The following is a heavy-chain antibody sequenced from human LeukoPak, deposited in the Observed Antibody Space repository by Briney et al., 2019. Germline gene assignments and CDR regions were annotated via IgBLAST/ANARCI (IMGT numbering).Heavy chain of an antibody. CDR1: GFTFSSYA. J-gene: IGHJ4*02. Sequence: GGSLRLSCAASGFTFSSYAMSWVRQAPRKGLEWVASIGPTGSDRYHADLIKGRFTISRDNANNFLYLQMNSLRAEDTAVYYCATETNGRHYDYWGQGTLLTVSS. CDR3: ATETNGRHYDY. CDR2: IGPTGSDR. V-gene: IGHV3-21*06. D-gene: IGHD1-14*01.